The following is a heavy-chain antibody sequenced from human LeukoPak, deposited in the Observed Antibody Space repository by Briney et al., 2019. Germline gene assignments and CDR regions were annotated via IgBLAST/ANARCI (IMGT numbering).Heavy chain of an antibody. V-gene: IGHV4-39*07. D-gene: IGHD6-25*01. CDR3: AREPGIAASMDV. CDR2: IYYSGST. J-gene: IGHJ6*03. Sequence: SETLSLTCTVSGGSISSYYWGWIRQPPGKGLEWIGSIYYSGSTYYNPSLKSRVTISVNTSKNQFSLKLSSVTAADTAVYYCAREPGIAASMDVWGKGTTVTVSS. CDR1: GGSISSYY.